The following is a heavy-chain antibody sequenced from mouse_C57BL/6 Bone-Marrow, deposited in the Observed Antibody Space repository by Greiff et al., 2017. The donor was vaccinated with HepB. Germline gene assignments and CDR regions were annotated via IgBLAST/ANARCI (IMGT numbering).Heavy chain of an antibody. CDR3: ARDDGYYPYFDN. CDR1: GYTFTSYW. Sequence: VQLQQPGAELVMPGASVKLSCKASGYTFTSYWMHWVKQRPGQGLEWIGEIDPSDSYTNYNQKFKGKSTLTVDKSSSTAYMQLSSLTSEDSAVYYCARDDGYYPYFDNWGQGTTLTVSS. J-gene: IGHJ2*01. D-gene: IGHD2-3*01. CDR2: IDPSDSYT. V-gene: IGHV1-69*01.